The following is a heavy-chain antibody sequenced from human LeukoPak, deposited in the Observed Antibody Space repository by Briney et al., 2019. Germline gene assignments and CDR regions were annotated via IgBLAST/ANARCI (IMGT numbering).Heavy chain of an antibody. CDR2: ISGSGGST. Sequence: GGSLRLSCAASGFTFSSYAMSWVRQAPGKGLEWVSAISGSGGSTYYADSVKGRFTISRDNSKNTLYLQMNSLRAEDTAVYSCARGYYGSGSYSFDYWGQGTLVTVPS. J-gene: IGHJ4*02. CDR1: GFTFSSYA. CDR3: ARGYYGSGSYSFDY. D-gene: IGHD3-10*01. V-gene: IGHV3-23*01.